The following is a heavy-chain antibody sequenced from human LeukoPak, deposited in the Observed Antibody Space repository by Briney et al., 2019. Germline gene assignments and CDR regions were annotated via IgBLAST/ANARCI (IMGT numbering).Heavy chain of an antibody. CDR2: ISGDGGTT. J-gene: IGHJ4*02. V-gene: IGHV3-43*02. D-gene: IGHD7-27*01. CDR3: AKDHWGTVDY. CDR1: GFTFNYYS. Sequence: GGSLRLSCAASGFTFNYYSMHWVRQAPGKGLEWVSLISGDGGTTSYADSVKGRFTISRDNSKNSLYLQMNSLRSEDTALYYCAKDHWGTVDYWGQGTLVTVSS.